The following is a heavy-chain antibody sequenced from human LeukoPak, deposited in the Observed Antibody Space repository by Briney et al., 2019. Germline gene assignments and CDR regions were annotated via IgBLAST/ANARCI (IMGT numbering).Heavy chain of an antibody. CDR2: IYTSGST. Sequence: SETLSPTCTVSGGSISSYYWSWIRQPAGKGLEWIGRIYTSGSTNYTPSLKSRVTMSVDTSKNQFSLKLSSVSAADTAVYYCARDFFYSSSWYGLDYWGQGTLVTVSS. D-gene: IGHD6-13*01. CDR1: GGSISSYY. CDR3: ARDFFYSSSWYGLDY. V-gene: IGHV4-4*07. J-gene: IGHJ4*02.